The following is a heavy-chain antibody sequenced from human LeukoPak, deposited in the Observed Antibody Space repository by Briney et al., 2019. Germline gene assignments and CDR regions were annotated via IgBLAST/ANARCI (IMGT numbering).Heavy chain of an antibody. CDR3: ARDSTGYSSSWYSALIDY. CDR1: GYTFTSYG. CDR2: ISAYNGNT. D-gene: IGHD6-13*01. V-gene: IGHV1-18*01. J-gene: IGHJ4*02. Sequence: ASVKVSCKASGYTFTSYGISWVRQAPGQGLEWMGWISAYNGNTNYAQKLQGRVTMTTGTSTSTAYMELRSLRSDDTAVYYCARDSTGYSSSWYSALIDYWGQGTLVTVSS.